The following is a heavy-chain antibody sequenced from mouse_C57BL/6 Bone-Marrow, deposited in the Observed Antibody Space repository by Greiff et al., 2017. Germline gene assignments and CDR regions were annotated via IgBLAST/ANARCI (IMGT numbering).Heavy chain of an antibody. CDR1: GYAFSSSW. J-gene: IGHJ3*01. CDR2: IYPGDGDT. V-gene: IGHV1-82*01. D-gene: IGHD2-3*01. CDR3: ARSRGWLLRSLFAY. Sequence: QVQLQQSGPELVKPGASVKLSCKASGYAFSSSWMNWVKQRPGKGLEWIGRIYPGDGDTNYNGKFKGKATLTADKSSSTAYLQLSSLTSEDSAVYVCARSRGWLLRSLFAYWGQGTLVTVSA.